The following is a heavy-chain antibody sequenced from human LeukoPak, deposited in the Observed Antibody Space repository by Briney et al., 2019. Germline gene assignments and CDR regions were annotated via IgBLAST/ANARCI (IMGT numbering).Heavy chain of an antibody. Sequence: GGSLRLSCAASGFTFSSYWMSWVRQAPGKGLEWVANIRQDGSEKYYVDSVKGRFTISRDNAKNSLYLQMNSLRAEDTAVYYCAREKLGEEPKTYNWNSRVAFDIWGQGTMVTVSS. CDR2: IRQDGSEK. V-gene: IGHV3-7*01. CDR3: AREKLGEEPKTYNWNSRVAFDI. D-gene: IGHD1-7*01. CDR1: GFTFSSYW. J-gene: IGHJ3*02.